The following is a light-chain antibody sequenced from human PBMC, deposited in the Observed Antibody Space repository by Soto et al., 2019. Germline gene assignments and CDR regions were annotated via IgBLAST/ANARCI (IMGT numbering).Light chain of an antibody. V-gene: IGLV1-44*01. CDR3: AAWDDSVRNYV. Sequence: QSVLTQPPSASGTPGQRVTISCSGSSSIIGSNTVAWYQHFPGTAPKLLIFGNDQRPSGVPDRFSASKSGTSASLAISGLQSEDEADYYCAAWDDSVRNYVFGTGTKLTVL. J-gene: IGLJ1*01. CDR2: GND. CDR1: SSIIGSNT.